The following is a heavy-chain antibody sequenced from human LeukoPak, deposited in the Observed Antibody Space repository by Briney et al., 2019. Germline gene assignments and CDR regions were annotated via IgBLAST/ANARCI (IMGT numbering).Heavy chain of an antibody. Sequence: PGGSLRLSCAASGFTFSSYAMSWVRRAPGKGLEWVSAISGSGGSTYYADSVKGRFTISRDNSKNTLYLQMNSLRAEDTAVYYCAKDPIPLLWFGESFDLWGRGTLVTVSS. D-gene: IGHD3-10*01. J-gene: IGHJ2*01. V-gene: IGHV3-23*01. CDR3: AKDPIPLLWFGESFDL. CDR1: GFTFSSYA. CDR2: ISGSGGST.